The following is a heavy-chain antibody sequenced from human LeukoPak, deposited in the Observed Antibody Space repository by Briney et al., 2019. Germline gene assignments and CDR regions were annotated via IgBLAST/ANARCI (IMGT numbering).Heavy chain of an antibody. J-gene: IGHJ5*02. CDR1: GFTFSSYA. CDR2: ISYDGSHK. Sequence: GRSLRLSCAASGFTFSSYAVHWVRQAPGKGLEWVAIISYDGSHKYYTDSVKGRFTISRDNSKNTLYLQMNSLRSEDTAVYYCARGPGYCSSTSCSTTRIWFDPWGQGTLVTVSS. V-gene: IGHV3-30-3*01. CDR3: ARGPGYCSSTSCSTTRIWFDP. D-gene: IGHD2-2*01.